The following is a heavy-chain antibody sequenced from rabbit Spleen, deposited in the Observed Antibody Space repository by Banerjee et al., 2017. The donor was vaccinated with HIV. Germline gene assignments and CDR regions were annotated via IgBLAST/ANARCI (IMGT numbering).Heavy chain of an antibody. V-gene: IGHV1S40*01. CDR1: GFSFSSNYY. CDR3: ARDTSSSFSSYGMDL. J-gene: IGHJ6*01. CDR2: IDSGSSGFT. Sequence: QSLEESGGGLVKPEGSLTLTCTASGFSFSSNYYMCWVRQAPGKGLEWIACIDSGSSGFTYFASWAKGRFTCSKTSSTTVTLQMTSLTVADTATYFCARDTSSSFSSYGMDLWGQGTLVTVS. D-gene: IGHD1-1*01.